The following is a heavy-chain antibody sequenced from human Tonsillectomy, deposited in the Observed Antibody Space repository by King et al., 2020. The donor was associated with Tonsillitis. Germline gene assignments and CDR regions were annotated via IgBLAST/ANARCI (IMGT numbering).Heavy chain of an antibody. CDR1: GFTFSSYW. V-gene: IGHV3-74*01. Sequence: VQLVESGGGLVQPGGSLRLSCAASGFTFSSYWMHWVRQGPGRGLVCVSRIKSDWSSTSYADSVKGRFTISRGNAKNTLYLQMNRRRAEETAVYFCTRVRTVGFDAFDIWGQGTMVTVSS. CDR3: TRVRTVGFDAFDI. D-gene: IGHD1/OR15-1a*01. J-gene: IGHJ3*02. CDR2: IKSDWSST.